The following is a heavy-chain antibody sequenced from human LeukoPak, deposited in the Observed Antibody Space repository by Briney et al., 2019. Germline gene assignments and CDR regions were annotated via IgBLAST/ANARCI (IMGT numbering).Heavy chain of an antibody. J-gene: IGHJ4*02. CDR3: ARVMLFGVVASDY. V-gene: IGHV3-21*01. Sequence: GGSLRLSCAASGFTFRSYDMNWVRQAPGKGLEWVPSISGRGDYIYYADSVKGRFTISRDNAKNSLYLQMSGLRAEDAAVYYCARVMLFGVVASDYWGQGTLVTVSS. D-gene: IGHD3-3*01. CDR2: ISGRGDYI. CDR1: GFTFRSYD.